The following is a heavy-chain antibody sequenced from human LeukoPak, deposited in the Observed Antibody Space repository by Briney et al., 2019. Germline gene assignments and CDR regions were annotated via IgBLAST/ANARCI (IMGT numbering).Heavy chain of an antibody. D-gene: IGHD2-15*01. CDR2: IYYSGST. J-gene: IGHJ5*02. Sequence: SETLSLTCTVSGGSISSGDYYWSWIRQPPGKGLEWIGYIYYSGSTYYNPSLKSRVTISVDTTKNQFSLKLSSVTAADTAVYYCARGSSGWFDPWGQGTLVTVSS. CDR1: GGSISSGDYY. CDR3: ARGSSGWFDP. V-gene: IGHV4-30-4*01.